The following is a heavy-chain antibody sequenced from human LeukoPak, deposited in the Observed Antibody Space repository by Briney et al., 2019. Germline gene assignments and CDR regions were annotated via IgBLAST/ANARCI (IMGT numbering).Heavy chain of an antibody. CDR2: IYYSGST. Sequence: PSETLSLTCTVSGGSISSSSYYWGWIRQPPGKGLEWIGSIYYSGSTYYNPSLKSRVTISVDTSKNQFSLKLSSVTAADTAVYYCARPLWFGDPPYGMDVWGQGTTVTVSS. J-gene: IGHJ6*02. V-gene: IGHV4-39*07. D-gene: IGHD3-10*01. CDR3: ARPLWFGDPPYGMDV. CDR1: GGSISSSSYY.